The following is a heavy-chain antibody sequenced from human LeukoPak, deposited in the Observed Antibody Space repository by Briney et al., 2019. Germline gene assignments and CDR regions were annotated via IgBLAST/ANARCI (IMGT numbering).Heavy chain of an antibody. CDR2: INHSGST. CDR3: ARRASGGYYYYYMDV. CDR1: GGSFSGYY. V-gene: IGHV4-34*01. D-gene: IGHD3-10*01. J-gene: IGHJ6*03. Sequence: SETLSLTCAVYGGSFSGYYWSWIRQPPGKGLEWIGEINHSGSTNYNPSLKSRVTISVDTSKNQFSLKLSSVTAADTAVYYCARRASGGYYYYYMDVWGKGTTVTVSS.